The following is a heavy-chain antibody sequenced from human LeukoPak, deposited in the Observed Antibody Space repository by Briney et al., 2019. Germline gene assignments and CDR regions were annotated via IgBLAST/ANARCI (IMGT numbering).Heavy chain of an antibody. CDR2: ISWNSGSI. CDR3: AKDHEQWLTTYFDY. V-gene: IGHV3-9*03. CDR1: EFIVSINY. J-gene: IGHJ4*02. D-gene: IGHD6-19*01. Sequence: GGSLRLSCADSEFIVSINYMTWVRQAPGKGLEWVSGISWNSGSIGYADSVKGRFTISRDNAKNSLYLQMNSLRAEDMALYYCAKDHEQWLTTYFDYWGQGTLVTVSS.